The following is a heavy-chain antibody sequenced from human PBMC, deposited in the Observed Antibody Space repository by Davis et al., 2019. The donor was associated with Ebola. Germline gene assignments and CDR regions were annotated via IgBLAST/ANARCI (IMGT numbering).Heavy chain of an antibody. CDR2: ISSSYI. J-gene: IGHJ3*02. V-gene: IGHV3-21*04. Sequence: GESLKISCAASGFTFSSYSMNWVRQAPGKGLEWVSSISSSYIYYADSVKGRFTISRDNAKNSLYLQMNSLKTEDTAVYYCTGSYGAFDIWGQGTMVTVSS. CDR1: GFTFSSYS. D-gene: IGHD1-26*01. CDR3: TGSYGAFDI.